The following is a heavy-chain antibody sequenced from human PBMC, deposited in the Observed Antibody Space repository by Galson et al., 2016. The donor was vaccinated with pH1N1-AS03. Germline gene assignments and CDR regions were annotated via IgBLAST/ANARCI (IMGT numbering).Heavy chain of an antibody. CDR1: GFAFRSHS. D-gene: IGHD2/OR15-2a*01. V-gene: IGHV3-48*03. J-gene: IGHJ4*02. CDR2: ITGVGAT. Sequence: SLRLSCAASGFAFRSHSMNWVRQAPGKGLEWISYITGVGATMYGDSVRGRFVLSRDNAKNSVSLQMNSLRAEDTAIYYCTRDGTDTYFDFDFWGQGTLVTVSS. CDR3: TRDGTDTYFDFDF.